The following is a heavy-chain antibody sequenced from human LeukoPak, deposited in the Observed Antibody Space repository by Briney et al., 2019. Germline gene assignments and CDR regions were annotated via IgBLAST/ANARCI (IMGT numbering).Heavy chain of an antibody. Sequence: GGSLRLSCAASGFTFSSYAMSWVRQAPGKGLEWVSAISGSGGSTYYADSVKGRFTISRDNSKNTLYLQMNSLRAEDTAVYYCAKRGLMGIYYYYMDVWGKGTTDTVSS. D-gene: IGHD3-10*01. CDR1: GFTFSSYA. V-gene: IGHV3-23*01. J-gene: IGHJ6*03. CDR2: ISGSGGST. CDR3: AKRGLMGIYYYYMDV.